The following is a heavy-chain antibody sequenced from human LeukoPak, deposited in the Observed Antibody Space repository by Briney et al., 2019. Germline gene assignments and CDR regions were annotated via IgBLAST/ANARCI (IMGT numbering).Heavy chain of an antibody. V-gene: IGHV4-39*02. CDR2: IYYSGNT. Sequence: SETLSLTCAVSGGSISSSSYYWGWIRQPPGKGLEWIGNIYYSGNTYYNPSLKSRVTISVDTSKNQFSLKLSSVTAADTAVYYCARDLCDILTGCSTVKNWFDPWGQGTLVTVSS. CDR3: ARDLCDILTGCSTVKNWFDP. D-gene: IGHD3-9*01. CDR1: GGSISSSSYY. J-gene: IGHJ5*02.